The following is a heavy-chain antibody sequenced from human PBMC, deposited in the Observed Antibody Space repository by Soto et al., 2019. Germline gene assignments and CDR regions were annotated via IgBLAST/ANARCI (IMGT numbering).Heavy chain of an antibody. V-gene: IGHV3-53*01. CDR2: LYDVDGS. J-gene: IGHJ3*01. Sequence: GGSLRLSCAAFGLTISGKKYVAWVRQAPGKGLEWVSALYDVDGSFYADSVKGRFTTSSDSSKTTVYLQMNDLRPDDTAVYYCATWHEREHAYDVWGQGTTVTGSS. CDR3: ATWHEREHAYDV. D-gene: IGHD1-1*01. CDR1: GLTISGKKY.